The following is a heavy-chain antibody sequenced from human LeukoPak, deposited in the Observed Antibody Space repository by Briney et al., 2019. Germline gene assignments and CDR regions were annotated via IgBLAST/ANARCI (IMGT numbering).Heavy chain of an antibody. D-gene: IGHD3-9*01. J-gene: IGHJ3*02. CDR3: ARVAARSPYYDILTGYYQPHDAFDI. Sequence: GGSLRLSCAAFGFTFSSYSMNWVRQAPGKGLEWVSSISSSSSYIYYADSVKGRFTISRDNAKNSLYLQMNSLRAEDTAVYYCARVAARSPYYDILTGYYQPHDAFDIWGQGTMVTVSS. CDR2: ISSSSSYI. CDR1: GFTFSSYS. V-gene: IGHV3-21*01.